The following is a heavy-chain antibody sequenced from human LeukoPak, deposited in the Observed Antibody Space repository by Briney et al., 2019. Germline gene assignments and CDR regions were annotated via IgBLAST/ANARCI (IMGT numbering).Heavy chain of an antibody. J-gene: IGHJ2*01. CDR3: ARVYCSSTACLYWYFDI. Sequence: PSETLSLTCTVSGGSISSYFWSWIRQPPGKGLEWIGYIRYTGSTNYNPSLKSRVTISVDTSKNQFSLRLTSVTAADTAVYYCARVYCSSTACLYWYFDIWGRGTLVTVSS. CDR2: IRYTGST. CDR1: GGSISSYF. D-gene: IGHD2-2*01. V-gene: IGHV4-59*01.